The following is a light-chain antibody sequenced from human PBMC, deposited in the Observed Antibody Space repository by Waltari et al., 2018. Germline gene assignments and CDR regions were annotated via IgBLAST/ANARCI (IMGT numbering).Light chain of an antibody. CDR3: CSNVGSSVF. Sequence: QSALTQPASVSGSPGQSIPISCPGFNRNVGSYNLVSWYQKHPGKAPKLLIYEGNRRPSGVSNRFSGSKSDNTASLTLSGLQAEDEADYYCCSNVGSSVFFGGGTKLTVL. V-gene: IGLV2-23*03. CDR2: EGN. J-gene: IGLJ2*01. CDR1: NRNVGSYNL.